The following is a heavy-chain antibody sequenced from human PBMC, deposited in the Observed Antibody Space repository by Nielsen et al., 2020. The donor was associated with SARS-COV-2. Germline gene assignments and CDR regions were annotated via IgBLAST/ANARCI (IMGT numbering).Heavy chain of an antibody. CDR3: TKDASGWFGLVDY. V-gene: IGHV3-23*01. CDR2: ISRSGGST. Sequence: GGSLRLSCAASGFSFSSYAMSWVRQAPGKGLEWVSVISRSGGSTYYVDSVRGRFTISRDNSRNTLFLQMNSLRAEDTAVYYCTKDASGWFGLVDYWGHGTLVTVSS. D-gene: IGHD6-19*01. J-gene: IGHJ4*01. CDR1: GFSFSSYA.